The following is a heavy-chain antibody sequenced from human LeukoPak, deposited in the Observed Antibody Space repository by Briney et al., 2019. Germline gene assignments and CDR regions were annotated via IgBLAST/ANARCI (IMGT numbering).Heavy chain of an antibody. CDR1: GGSISIGGYY. D-gene: IGHD6-25*01. Sequence: SETLSLTCTVSGGSISIGGYYWSWIRQHPGKGLEWIGYIYYSGSTYYNPSLKSRVTISVDTSKNQFSLKLSSVTAADTAVYYCASSGSRARGPYYYYGMDVWGQGTTVTVSS. CDR2: IYYSGST. V-gene: IGHV4-31*03. CDR3: ASSGSRARGPYYYYGMDV. J-gene: IGHJ6*02.